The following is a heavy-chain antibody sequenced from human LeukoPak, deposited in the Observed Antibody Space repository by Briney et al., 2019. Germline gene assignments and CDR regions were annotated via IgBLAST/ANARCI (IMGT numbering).Heavy chain of an antibody. CDR2: ISTSSSYK. V-gene: IGHV3-21*01. D-gene: IGHD4-11*01. J-gene: IGHJ4*02. CDR1: GFTFSSYT. CDR3: ARDLEDYNNYGEMAI. Sequence: GGSLRLSCAVSGFTFSSYTMNWVRQAPGKGLEWVSTISTSSSYKYYADSVKGRFTNSRDNAKNSLYLQMNSLRAEDTAVYYCARDLEDYNNYGEMAIWGQGALVTVSS.